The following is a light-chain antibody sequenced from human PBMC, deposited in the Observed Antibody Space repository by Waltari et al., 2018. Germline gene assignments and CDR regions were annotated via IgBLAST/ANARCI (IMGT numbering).Light chain of an antibody. V-gene: IGKV3-15*01. CDR1: QSVITN. CDR2: GAS. Sequence: EIVMTQFPPTLSVSPGERATFSCKASQSVITNLAWYQQKPGQPPRLLIYGASARATGIPDRFSGSGFGTEFTLAISSLQSEDSAIYYCQQYHNWPRVFGQGTKVEIK. J-gene: IGKJ1*01. CDR3: QQYHNWPRV.